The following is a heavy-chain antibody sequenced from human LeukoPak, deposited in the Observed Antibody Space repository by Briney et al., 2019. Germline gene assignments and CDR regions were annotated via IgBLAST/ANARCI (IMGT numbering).Heavy chain of an antibody. CDR3: ASLRNMYYFDY. CDR2: ISISSSYT. Sequence: GGSLRLSCAASGFTFSSYSMNWVRQAPGKGLEGVATISISSSYTYYGDSVKGRFTMSRDNAKNSLYLQMNSLRAEDTAVYYCASLRNMYYFDYWGQGTLGTVSS. V-gene: IGHV3-21*01. J-gene: IGHJ4*02. D-gene: IGHD2/OR15-2a*01. CDR1: GFTFSSYS.